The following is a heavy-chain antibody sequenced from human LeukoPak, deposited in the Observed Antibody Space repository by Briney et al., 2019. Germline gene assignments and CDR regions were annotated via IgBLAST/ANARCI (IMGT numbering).Heavy chain of an antibody. V-gene: IGHV3-11*01. CDR3: ATIGRFLEWLSY. CDR1: GFTFSSYW. CDR2: ISSSGSTI. Sequence: GGSLRLSCAASGFTFSSYWMSWIRQAPGKGLEWVSYISSSGSTIYYADSVKGRFTISRDNAKNSLYLQMNGLRAEDTAVYYCATIGRFLEWLSYWGQGTLVTVSS. J-gene: IGHJ4*02. D-gene: IGHD3-3*01.